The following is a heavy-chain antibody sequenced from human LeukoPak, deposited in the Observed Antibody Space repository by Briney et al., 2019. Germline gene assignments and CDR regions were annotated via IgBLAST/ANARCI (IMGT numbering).Heavy chain of an antibody. CDR2: IYYSGST. CDR3: TRTYSSSSIDY. Sequence: SETLSLTCTVSGGSISSSSYYWGWLRQPPGKGLEWIGSIYYSGSTNYNPSLKSRVTMSIDTSKNQFSLKLSSVTAADTAVYYCTRTYSSSSIDYWGQGALVTVSS. J-gene: IGHJ4*02. D-gene: IGHD6-6*01. V-gene: IGHV4-39*07. CDR1: GGSISSSSYY.